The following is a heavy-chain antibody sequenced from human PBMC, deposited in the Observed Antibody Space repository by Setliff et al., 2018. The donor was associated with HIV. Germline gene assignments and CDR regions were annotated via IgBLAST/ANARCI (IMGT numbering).Heavy chain of an antibody. V-gene: IGHV1-18*01. D-gene: IGHD3-10*01. Sequence: ASVKVSCKASGYTFTSSGITWVRQAPGQGLEWMGWIGTYNGDTNYAQKFQGRVTMTTDTSTSTAYMELRSLISDDTAVYYCARERLWFGDRGYYMDVWGTGTAVTVSS. CDR1: GYTFTSSG. CDR3: ARERLWFGDRGYYMDV. J-gene: IGHJ6*03. CDR2: IGTYNGDT.